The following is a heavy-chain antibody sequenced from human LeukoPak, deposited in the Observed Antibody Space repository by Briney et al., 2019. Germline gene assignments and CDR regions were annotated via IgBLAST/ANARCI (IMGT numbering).Heavy chain of an antibody. D-gene: IGHD1-26*01. Sequence: GASVKVSFKSSGYTFTGYHMHWVRQAPGQGLEWMEWINPNSGGTSYAQKFQGRVTMARDTSISTVYMELSRLRSDDTAGYYCARDRGSYFADAFDISGQGTTVTVSS. V-gene: IGHV1-2*02. CDR3: ARDRGSYFADAFDI. J-gene: IGHJ3*02. CDR2: INPNSGGT. CDR1: GYTFTGYH.